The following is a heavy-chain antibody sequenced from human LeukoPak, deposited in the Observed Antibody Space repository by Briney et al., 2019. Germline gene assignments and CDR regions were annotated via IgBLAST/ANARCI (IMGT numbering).Heavy chain of an antibody. CDR1: GFTVSSNY. D-gene: IGHD3-22*01. CDR3: ATYRRGYHDSTESYYFDY. CDR2: IWYDGSNK. J-gene: IGHJ4*02. Sequence: GGSLRLSCAASGFTVSSNYMSWVRQAPGKGLEWVAVIWYDGSNKYYADSVKGRFTISRDNSKNTLYLQMNGLRAEDTAVYYCATYRRGYHDSTESYYFDYWGQGTLVTVSS. V-gene: IGHV3-33*08.